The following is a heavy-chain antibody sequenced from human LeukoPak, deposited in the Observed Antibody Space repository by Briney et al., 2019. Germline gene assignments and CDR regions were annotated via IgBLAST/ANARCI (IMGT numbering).Heavy chain of an antibody. CDR1: GFTFSRYW. J-gene: IGHJ6*02. CDR2: INQGGSGK. V-gene: IGHV3-7*03. D-gene: IGHD3-16*01. Sequence: GGSLRLSCAASGFTFSRYWMSWVRQAPGKGLEWVANINQGGSGKYYVDSVKGRFTISRDNAKNSLYLQMSNLRAEDTAVYFCARGGGLDVWGQGATVTVSS. CDR3: ARGGGLDV.